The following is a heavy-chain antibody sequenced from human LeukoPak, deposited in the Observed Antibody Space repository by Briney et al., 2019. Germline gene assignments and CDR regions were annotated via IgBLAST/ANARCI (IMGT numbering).Heavy chain of an antibody. CDR2: ISSGS. CDR3: ARTARDIGKHAFDI. V-gene: IGHV3-21*01. J-gene: IGHJ3*02. Sequence: PGGSLRLSCAASGFTFRSYGMNWVRQAPGKGLEWVSSISSGSNNADSVRGRFTISRDNAKNSLYLLMNSLRAEDTAVYYCARTARDIGKHAFDIWGHGTMVTVSS. D-gene: IGHD2-15*01. CDR1: GFTFRSYG.